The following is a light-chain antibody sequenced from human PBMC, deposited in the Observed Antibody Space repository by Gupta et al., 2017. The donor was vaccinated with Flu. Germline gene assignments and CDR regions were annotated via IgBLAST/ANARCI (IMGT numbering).Light chain of an antibody. Sequence: EIVLTQSPATLSLSVGERATLSCRASQSVGSFLAWYQQKPGQAPRVLIYDASNRATGVPARFSGSGSGTDFTLTISSLEPEDFAIYYCQQRSTWPLTFGGGTKVEIK. V-gene: IGKV3-11*01. J-gene: IGKJ4*01. CDR1: QSVGSF. CDR2: DAS. CDR3: QQRSTWPLT.